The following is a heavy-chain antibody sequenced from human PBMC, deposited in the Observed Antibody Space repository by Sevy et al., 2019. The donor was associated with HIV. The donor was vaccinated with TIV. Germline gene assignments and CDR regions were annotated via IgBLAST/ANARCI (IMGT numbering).Heavy chain of an antibody. CDR3: VRAIQSEGSF. CDR2: IKEDDTVK. J-gene: IGHJ4*02. D-gene: IGHD2-2*02. V-gene: IGHV3-7*04. CDR1: GFSLETYW. Sequence: GGSLRLSCAASGFSLETYWMNWVRQAPGKPLEWVANIKEDDTVKYYVDSVKGRFTIFRDNGRNLVYLVMNNLRVEDTALYYCVRAIQSEGSFWGQGTLLTVSS.